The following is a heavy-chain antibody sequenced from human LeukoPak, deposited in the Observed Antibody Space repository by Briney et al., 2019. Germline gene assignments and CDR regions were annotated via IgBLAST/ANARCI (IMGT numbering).Heavy chain of an antibody. D-gene: IGHD5-18*01. J-gene: IGHJ4*02. CDR3: ASSVKIRGYSYGYGYYFDY. CDR1: GGSFSGYY. CDR2: INHSGST. Sequence: PSETLSLTCAVYGGSFSGYYWSWIRQPPGKGLEWIGEINHSGSTNYNPSLKSRVTISVDTSKNQFSLKLSSVTAADTAVYYCASSVKIRGYSYGYGYYFDYWGQGTLVTVSS. V-gene: IGHV4-34*01.